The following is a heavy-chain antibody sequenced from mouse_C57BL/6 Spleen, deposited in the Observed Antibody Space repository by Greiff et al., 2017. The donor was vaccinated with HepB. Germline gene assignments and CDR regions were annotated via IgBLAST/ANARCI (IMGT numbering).Heavy chain of an antibody. V-gene: IGHV1-69*01. CDR3: ARLVGTVDY. CDR2: IDPSDSYT. J-gene: IGHJ2*01. D-gene: IGHD4-1*01. CDR1: GYTFTSYW. Sequence: VQLQQSGAELVMPGASVKLSCKASGYTFTSYWMHWVKQRPGQGLEWIGEIDPSDSYTNYNQKFKGKSTLTVDKSSSTAYMQLSSLTSEDSAVYYCARLVGTVDYWGQGTTLTVSS.